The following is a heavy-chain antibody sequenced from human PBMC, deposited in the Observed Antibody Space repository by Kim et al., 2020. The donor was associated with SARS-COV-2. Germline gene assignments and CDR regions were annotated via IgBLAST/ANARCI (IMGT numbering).Heavy chain of an antibody. CDR1: GGSISSGGYY. CDR2: IYYSGST. J-gene: IGHJ4*02. CDR3: ATTTVVTPMGHDY. Sequence: SETLSLTCTVSGGSISSGGYYWSWIRQHPGKGLEWIGYIYYSGSTYYNPSLKSRVTISVDTSKNQFSLKLSSVTAADTAVYYCATTTVVTPMGHDYWGQGTLVTVSS. V-gene: IGHV4-31*03. D-gene: IGHD4-17*01.